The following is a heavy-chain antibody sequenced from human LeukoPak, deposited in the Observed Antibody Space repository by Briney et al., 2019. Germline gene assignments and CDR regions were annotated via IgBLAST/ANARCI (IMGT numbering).Heavy chain of an antibody. CDR3: ARAQGYYDILTGPDDY. V-gene: IGHV1-8*01. J-gene: IGHJ4*02. D-gene: IGHD3-9*01. CDR2: MNPNSGNT. Sequence: ASVKVSCKASGYTFTSYDINWVRQATGQGLEWMGWMNPNSGNTGYAQKFQGRVTMTRDTSTSTVYMELSSLRSEDTAVYYCARAQGYYDILTGPDDYWGQGTLVTVSS. CDR1: GYTFTSYD.